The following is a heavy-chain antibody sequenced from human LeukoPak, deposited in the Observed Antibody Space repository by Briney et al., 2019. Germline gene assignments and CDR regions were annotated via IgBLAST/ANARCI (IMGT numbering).Heavy chain of an antibody. CDR3: ARDGIQLPDTLDY. CDR1: GFTFNNYA. V-gene: IGHV3-23*01. D-gene: IGHD1-1*01. Sequence: GGSLRLSCAASGFTFNNYAMTWVRPAPGKGLQWVSTINGGDNGDNTYYADSVKGRFTVSRDNSKNTVYLQMNSLRVEDTAVYYCARDGIQLPDTLDYWGLGTLVTVSS. CDR2: INGGDNGDNT. J-gene: IGHJ4*02.